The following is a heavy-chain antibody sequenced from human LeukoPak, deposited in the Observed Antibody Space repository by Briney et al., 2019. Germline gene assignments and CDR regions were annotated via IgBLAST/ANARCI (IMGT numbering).Heavy chain of an antibody. V-gene: IGHV4-4*07. CDR2: IYTSGST. CDR1: GGSISSYY. D-gene: IGHD1-26*01. Sequence: SETLSLTCTVSGGSISSYYWSWIRQPAGKGLEWIGRIYTSGSTNYSASLKSRVSMSVDTSKNQFSLKLSSVTAADTAVFYCARENSGSYREFDYWGQGTLVTVPS. CDR3: ARENSGSYREFDY. J-gene: IGHJ4*02.